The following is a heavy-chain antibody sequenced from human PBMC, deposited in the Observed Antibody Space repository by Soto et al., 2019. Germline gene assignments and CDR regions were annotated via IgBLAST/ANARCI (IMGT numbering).Heavy chain of an antibody. V-gene: IGHV3-23*01. CDR1: GFTFSSYA. CDR2: ISGSGGST. Sequence: PGGSLRLSCAASGFTFSSYAMSWVRQAPGKGLEWVSAISGSGGSTYYADSVKGRFTISRDNSKNTLYLQMNSLRAEDTAVYYCAKDGYYDFWSGHIFDYWGQGTLVTVSS. J-gene: IGHJ4*02. D-gene: IGHD3-3*01. CDR3: AKDGYYDFWSGHIFDY.